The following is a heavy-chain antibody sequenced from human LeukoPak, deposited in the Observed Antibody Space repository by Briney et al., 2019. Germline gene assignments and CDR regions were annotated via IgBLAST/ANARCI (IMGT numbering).Heavy chain of an antibody. D-gene: IGHD6-19*01. CDR2: IYSSGST. CDR1: GDSISSYF. V-gene: IGHV4-4*07. J-gene: IGHJ6*03. CDR3: ARAGVQWQRPRDYYYYYMDV. Sequence: PSETPSLTCTVSGDSISSYFWTWIRQPAGKGLEWIGRIYSSGSTNYNPSLKSRVTISVDKSRNQFSLKLSSVTAADTAVYYCARAGVQWQRPRDYYYYYMDVWGKGSTVTVSS.